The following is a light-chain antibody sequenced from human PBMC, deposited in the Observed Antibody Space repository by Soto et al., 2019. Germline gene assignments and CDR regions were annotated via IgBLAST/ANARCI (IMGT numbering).Light chain of an antibody. V-gene: IGLV3-21*02. CDR3: QLWDVGSDRWF. CDR2: DNS. CDR1: KIGDKS. Sequence: SYELTQPPSVSAAPGQTARITCGGSKIGDKSVHWYQQKTGQAPVVVVYDNSDRPSGIPERFPGSNSGNTATLTISRVGAEDEADYYCQLWDVGSDRWFFGGGTKVTVL. J-gene: IGLJ3*02.